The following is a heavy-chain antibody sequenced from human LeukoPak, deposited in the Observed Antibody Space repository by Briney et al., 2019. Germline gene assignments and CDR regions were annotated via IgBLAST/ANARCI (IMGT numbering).Heavy chain of an antibody. V-gene: IGHV3-23*01. Sequence: QPGGSLRLSXAASGFSFSSYAMSWVRQAPGKGLEWVSDIVGSGGNMYYADSVKGRFTISRDNFKSTLYLQMNSLRAEDTAVYYCAKGLTWDSTSCSDWGQGTLVTVSS. CDR3: AKGLTWDSTSCSD. CDR2: IVGSGGNM. D-gene: IGHD2-2*01. CDR1: GFSFSSYA. J-gene: IGHJ4*02.